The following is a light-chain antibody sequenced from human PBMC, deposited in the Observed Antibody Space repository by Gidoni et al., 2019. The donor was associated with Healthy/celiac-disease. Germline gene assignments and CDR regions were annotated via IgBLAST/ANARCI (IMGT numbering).Light chain of an antibody. CDR1: QSVLYSSTNKNY. V-gene: IGKV4-1*01. CDR2: WAS. J-gene: IGKJ2*01. Sequence: IVITVSPDSLAVSLGERATINCKSSQSVLYSSTNKNYLAWYQQKPGQPPKLLIYWASTRESGVPDRFSGSGSGTDFSLTISSLQAEDVAVYYCQQYYSTPYTFXQXTKLEIK. CDR3: QQYYSTPYT.